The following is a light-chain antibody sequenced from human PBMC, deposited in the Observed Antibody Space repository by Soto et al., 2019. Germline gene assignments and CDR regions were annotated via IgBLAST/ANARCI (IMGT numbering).Light chain of an antibody. CDR1: QTIIGY. CDR3: QQSYTTPRT. Sequence: DIQMTQSPSSLSASIGDSVTITCRASQTIIGYLNWYQQKPGKAHRLMINAASNLQSGVPSRFRGSGSETDFTLTITSRQPEDFATYYCQQSYTTPRTFGQGTNVDIQ. V-gene: IGKV1-39*01. J-gene: IGKJ1*01. CDR2: AAS.